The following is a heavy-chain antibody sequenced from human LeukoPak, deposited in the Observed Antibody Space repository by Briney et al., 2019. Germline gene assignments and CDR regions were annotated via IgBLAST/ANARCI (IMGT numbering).Heavy chain of an antibody. J-gene: IGHJ4*02. CDR1: GFXFSSYS. CDR2: ISSSSSTI. Sequence: LRLSXXASGFXFSSYSMNWVRQAPGKGLEWVSYISSSSSTIYYADSVKGRFTISRDNAKNSLYLQMNSLRAEDTAVYYCAREYKFWSGYSYYFDYWGQGTLVTVSS. V-gene: IGHV3-48*01. CDR3: AREYKFWSGYSYYFDY. D-gene: IGHD3-3*01.